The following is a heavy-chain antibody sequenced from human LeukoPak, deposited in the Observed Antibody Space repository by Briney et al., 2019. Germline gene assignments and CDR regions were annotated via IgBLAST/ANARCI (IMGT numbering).Heavy chain of an antibody. V-gene: IGHV1-2*02. CDR1: GYTFTGYY. J-gene: IGHJ4*02. Sequence: ASVKVSCKASGYTFTGYYMHWVRQAPGRGLEWMGWINPNSGGTNYAQKFQGRVTMTRDTSISTAYMELSRLRSDDTAVYYCARSMKSIAARPGFDYWGQGTLVTVSS. D-gene: IGHD6-6*01. CDR2: INPNSGGT. CDR3: ARSMKSIAARPGFDY.